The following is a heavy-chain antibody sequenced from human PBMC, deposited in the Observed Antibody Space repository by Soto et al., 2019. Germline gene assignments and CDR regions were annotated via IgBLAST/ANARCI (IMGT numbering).Heavy chain of an antibody. CDR2: INHSGST. CDR1: GGSFSGYN. Sequence: SETMSLSCAVYGGSFSGYNWSWIRQPPGKGLEWIGEINHSGSTNYNPSLKSRVTISVDTSKNQFSLKLSSVTAADSAVDDCAKFPYTSSWYRGHYRRDVSGQGTTVT. J-gene: IGHJ6*02. V-gene: IGHV4-34*01. D-gene: IGHD6-13*01. CDR3: AKFPYTSSWYRGHYRRDV.